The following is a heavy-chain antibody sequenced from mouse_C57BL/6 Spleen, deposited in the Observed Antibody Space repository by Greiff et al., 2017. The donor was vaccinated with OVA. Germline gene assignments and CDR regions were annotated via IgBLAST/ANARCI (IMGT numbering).Heavy chain of an antibody. CDR1: GYTFTSYW. D-gene: IGHD2-3*01. CDR2: IDPSDSYT. CDR3: ARGDDGRFAY. J-gene: IGHJ3*01. V-gene: IGHV1-59*01. Sequence: VQLQQPGAELVRPGTSVKLSCKASGYTFTSYWMHWVKQRPGQGLEWIGVIDPSDSYTNYNQKFKGKATLTVDTSSSTAYMQLSSLTSEDSAVYYCARGDDGRFAYWGQGTLVTVSA.